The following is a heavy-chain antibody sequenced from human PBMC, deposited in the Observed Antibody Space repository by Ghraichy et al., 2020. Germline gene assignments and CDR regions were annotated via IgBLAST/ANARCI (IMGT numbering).Heavy chain of an antibody. J-gene: IGHJ4*02. CDR1: GGTFSSYT. D-gene: IGHD3-22*01. CDR2: IIPILGIA. CDR3: ARQYYYDSSGSGPAFDY. Sequence: SVKVSCKASGGTFSSYTISWVRQAPGQGLEWMGRIIPILGIANYAQKFQGRVTITADKSTSTAYMELSSLRSEDTAVYYCARQYYYDSSGSGPAFDYWGQGTLVTVSS. V-gene: IGHV1-69*02.